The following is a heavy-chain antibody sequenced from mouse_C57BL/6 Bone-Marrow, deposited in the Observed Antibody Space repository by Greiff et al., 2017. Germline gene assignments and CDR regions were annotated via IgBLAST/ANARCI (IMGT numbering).Heavy chain of an antibody. CDR1: GFTFSDYG. Sequence: EVKLVESGGGLVKPGGSLKLSCAASGFTFSDYGMHWVRQAPEKGLEWVAYISSGSSTIYYADTVKGRFTISRDNAKNTLVLQMTSLRSEDTAMYYCERRDYHYYAMDYWGQGTSVTVSS. CDR2: ISSGSSTI. J-gene: IGHJ4*01. V-gene: IGHV5-17*01. CDR3: ERRDYHYYAMDY. D-gene: IGHD2-4*01.